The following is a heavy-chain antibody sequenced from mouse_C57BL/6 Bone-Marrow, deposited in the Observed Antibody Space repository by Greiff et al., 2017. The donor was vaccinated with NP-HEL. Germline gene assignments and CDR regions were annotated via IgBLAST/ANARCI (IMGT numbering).Heavy chain of an antibody. CDR2: IYPGSGST. J-gene: IGHJ1*03. D-gene: IGHD2-12*01. CDR3: ARDSWGYWYFDV. Sequence: QVQLQQSGAELVRPGTSVKMSCKASGYTFTNYWIGWAKQRPGHGLEWIGDIYPGSGSTNYNEKFKSKATLTVDTSSSTAYIQLSSLTSEDSAVYYCARDSWGYWYFDVWGTGTTVTVSS. V-gene: IGHV1-63*01. CDR1: GYTFTNYW.